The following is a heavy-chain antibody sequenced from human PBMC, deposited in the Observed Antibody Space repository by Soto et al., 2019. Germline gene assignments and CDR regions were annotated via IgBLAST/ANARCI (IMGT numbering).Heavy chain of an antibody. CDR1: GYTFTSYG. V-gene: IGHV1-18*01. D-gene: IGHD3-3*01. Sequence: ASVKVSCKASGYTFTSYGISWVRQAPGQGLEWMGWISAYNGNKNYAQKLQGRVTMTTDTSTSTAYMELRSLRSVDTAVYYCARELRSGYYIGGGYWGQGTLVTVSS. J-gene: IGHJ4*02. CDR3: ARELRSGYYIGGGY. CDR2: ISAYNGNK.